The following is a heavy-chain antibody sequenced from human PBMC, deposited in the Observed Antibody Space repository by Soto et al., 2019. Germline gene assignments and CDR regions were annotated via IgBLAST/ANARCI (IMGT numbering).Heavy chain of an antibody. CDR1: GFTFSSYS. J-gene: IGHJ5*02. V-gene: IGHV3-21*01. CDR2: ISSSSSYI. Sequence: GGSLRLSCAASGFTFSSYSMNWVRQAPGKGLEWVSSISSSSSYIYYADSVKGRFTISRDNAKNSLYLQMNSLRAEDTAVYYCARDSGSGSYWSSFDPWRQGTLVTVSS. CDR3: ARDSGSGSYWSSFDP. D-gene: IGHD3-10*01.